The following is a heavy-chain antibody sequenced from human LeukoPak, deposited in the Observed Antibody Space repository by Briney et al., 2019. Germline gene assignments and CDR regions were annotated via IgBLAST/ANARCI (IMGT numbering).Heavy chain of an antibody. J-gene: IGHJ4*02. V-gene: IGHV3-23*01. CDR3: AKGVVVAPDVTPFDY. CDR2: ISGRGASK. Sequence: GGSLRLSCAVSGLTFNNYAMSWVRQAPGRGLEWVSGISGRGASKYYADSVKGRFTISRDNSKNTLYLQMNSLRAEDTAVYYCAKGVVVAPDVTPFDYWGQGTLVTVSS. CDR1: GLTFNNYA. D-gene: IGHD2-2*01.